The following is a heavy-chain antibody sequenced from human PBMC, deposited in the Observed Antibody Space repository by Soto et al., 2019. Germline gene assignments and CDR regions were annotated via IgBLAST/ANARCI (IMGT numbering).Heavy chain of an antibody. J-gene: IGHJ4*02. D-gene: IGHD1-26*01. V-gene: IGHV3-23*01. CDR1: GFTFSSYA. CDR2: ISGSGGST. CDR3: AKVGRESTRYSGSYYDLDY. Sequence: GGSLRLSCAASGFTFSSYAMSWVRQAPGKGLEWVSAISGSGGSTYYADSVKGRFTISRDNSKNTLYLQMNSLRAEDTAVYYCAKVGRESTRYSGSYYDLDYWGQGTLVTVSS.